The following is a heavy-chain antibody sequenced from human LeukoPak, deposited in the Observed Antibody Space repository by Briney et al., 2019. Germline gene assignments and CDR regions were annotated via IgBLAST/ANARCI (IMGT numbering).Heavy chain of an antibody. D-gene: IGHD3-22*01. V-gene: IGHV4-31*03. Sequence: SETLSLTCTVSGGSISSGGYYWSWIRQHPGKGLEWIGYIYYSGSTYYNPSLKSRVTISVDTSKNQFSLKLSSVTAADTAVYYCARGGHYYDSSGYRPSFDYWGQGTLVTVSS. CDR3: ARGGHYYDSSGYRPSFDY. CDR2: IYYSGST. CDR1: GGSISSGGYY. J-gene: IGHJ4*02.